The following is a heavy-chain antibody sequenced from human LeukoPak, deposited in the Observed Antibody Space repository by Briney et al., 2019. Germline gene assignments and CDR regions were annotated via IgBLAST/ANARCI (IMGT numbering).Heavy chain of an antibody. V-gene: IGHV3-21*01. D-gene: IGHD2-2*01. Sequence: GGSLRLSCAASGFTVRNNYMSWVRQAPGKGLEWVSSISSFSSYIYYADSVKGRFTISRDNAKNSLHLQMNSLRVEDTAVYYCARDPSPRTSYYYYYMDVWGKGTTVTVSS. CDR2: ISSFSSYI. CDR1: GFTVRNNY. J-gene: IGHJ6*03. CDR3: ARDPSPRTSYYYYYMDV.